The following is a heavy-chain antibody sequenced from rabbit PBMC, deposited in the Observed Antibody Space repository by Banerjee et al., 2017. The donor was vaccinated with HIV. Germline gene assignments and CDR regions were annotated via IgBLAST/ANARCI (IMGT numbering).Heavy chain of an antibody. V-gene: IGHV1S45*01. J-gene: IGHJ4*01. CDR1: GFSFSTTYY. Sequence: QEQLVESGGGLVQPEGSLTLTCTASGFSFSTTYYMCWVRQAPGKGLELIACIYTDSDGTWYTSWVNGRFTITKTSSTTVTLQMTSLTAADTATYFCARDIGYGNYNLWGPGTLVTVS. CDR2: IYTDSDGT. CDR3: ARDIGYGNYNL. D-gene: IGHD2-1*01.